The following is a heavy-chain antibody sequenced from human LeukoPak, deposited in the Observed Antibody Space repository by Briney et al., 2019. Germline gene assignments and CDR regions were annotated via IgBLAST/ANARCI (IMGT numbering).Heavy chain of an antibody. Sequence: GGSLRLSCAASGFTFSSYSMNWVRQAPGQGLEWVSYISSSSTIYYADSVKGRFTISRDNAKNSLYLQMNSLRAADTAVYYCARDRIAARPGDYWGQGTLVTVSS. CDR1: GFTFSSYS. J-gene: IGHJ4*02. CDR3: ARDRIAARPGDY. D-gene: IGHD6-6*01. V-gene: IGHV3-48*01. CDR2: ISSSSTI.